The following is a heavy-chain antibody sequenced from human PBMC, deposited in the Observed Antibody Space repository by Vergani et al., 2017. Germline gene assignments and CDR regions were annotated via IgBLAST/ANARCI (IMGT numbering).Heavy chain of an antibody. V-gene: IGHV4-39*07. D-gene: IGHD3-16*02. CDR1: GGSISSSSYY. J-gene: IGHJ4*02. CDR3: AIVYRRTRTLDY. Sequence: QLQLQESGPGLVKPTETLSLTCTVSGGSISSSSYYWGWIRQPPGKGLEWIGSIYYSGSTYYNPSLKSRVTISVDTSKNQFSLNLSSVTAADTAVYYCAIVYRRTRTLDYWGQGTLVTVSS. CDR2: IYYSGST.